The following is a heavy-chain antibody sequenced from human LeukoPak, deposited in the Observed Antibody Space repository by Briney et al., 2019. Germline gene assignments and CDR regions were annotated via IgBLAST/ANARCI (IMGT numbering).Heavy chain of an antibody. CDR2: IISSSSYI. J-gene: IGHJ6*02. V-gene: IGHV3-21*01. D-gene: IGHD2-2*02. Sequence: AGSLLLSCAASGFTFSSYSMNWVRQAPGKGLEWVSSIISSSSYIYYADSVKGRFTISRDNAKNSLYLQMNSLRAEDTAVYYCARVGCSSTSCDMYYYYGMDVWGQGTTVTVSS. CDR1: GFTFSSYS. CDR3: ARVGCSSTSCDMYYYYGMDV.